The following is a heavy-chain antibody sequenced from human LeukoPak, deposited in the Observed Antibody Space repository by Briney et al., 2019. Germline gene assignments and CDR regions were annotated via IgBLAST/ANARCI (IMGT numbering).Heavy chain of an antibody. J-gene: IGHJ5*02. CDR1: GFTFSSYA. CDR3: AREGSYGDFFNCFDP. D-gene: IGHD4-17*01. Sequence: GGSLRLSCAASGFTFSSYAIHWFRQAPGKGLEWVAVVSDDGSNKYYADSVKGRFTISRDNSKNTLYLQMNSLRPEDTAVYYCAREGSYGDFFNCFDPWGQGALVTVSS. V-gene: IGHV3-30*04. CDR2: VSDDGSNK.